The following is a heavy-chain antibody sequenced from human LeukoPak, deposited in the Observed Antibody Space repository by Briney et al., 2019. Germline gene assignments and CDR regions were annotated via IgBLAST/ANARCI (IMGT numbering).Heavy chain of an antibody. V-gene: IGHV4-30-4*01. CDR3: ARSHPNMVRGVIT. D-gene: IGHD3-10*01. CDR2: IYYSGST. Sequence: PSQTLSLTCTVSGGSISSGDYYWSWIRQPPGKGLEWIGYIYYSGSTYYNPSLKSRVTISVDTSKNQFSLKLSSVTAADTAVYYCARSHPNMVRGVITWGQGTLVTVSS. CDR1: GGSISSGDYY. J-gene: IGHJ4*02.